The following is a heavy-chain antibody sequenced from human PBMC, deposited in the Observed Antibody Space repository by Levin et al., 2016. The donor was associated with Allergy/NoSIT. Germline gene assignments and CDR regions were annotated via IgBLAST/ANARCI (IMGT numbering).Heavy chain of an antibody. D-gene: IGHD3-3*01. J-gene: IGHJ5*02. CDR3: ARHVLRFLEWSNNWFDP. Sequence: VRQMPGKGLEWMGIIYPGDSDTRYSPSFQGQVTISADKSISTAYLQWSSLKASDTAMYYCARHVLRFLEWSNNWFDPWGQGTLVTISS. CDR2: IYPGDSDT. V-gene: IGHV5-51*01.